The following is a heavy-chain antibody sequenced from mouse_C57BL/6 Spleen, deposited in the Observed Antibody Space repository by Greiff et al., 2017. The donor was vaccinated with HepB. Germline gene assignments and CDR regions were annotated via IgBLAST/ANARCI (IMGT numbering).Heavy chain of an antibody. CDR1: GFTFSSHG. Sequence: EVKLVESGGDLVKPGGSLKLSCAASGFTFSSHGMSWVRQTPDKRLEWVATISSGGSYTYYPDSVKGRFTISRDNAKNHLYLQLSSLKSEDTDLYSCAIHENYSTSSYYAMDYWGQGTSVTVSS. CDR3: AIHENYSTSSYYAMDY. J-gene: IGHJ4*01. V-gene: IGHV5-6*01. CDR2: ISSGGSYT. D-gene: IGHD2-5*01.